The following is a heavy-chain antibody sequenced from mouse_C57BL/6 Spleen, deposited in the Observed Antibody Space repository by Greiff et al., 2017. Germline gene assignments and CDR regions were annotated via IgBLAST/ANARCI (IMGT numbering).Heavy chain of an antibody. CDR2: IDPSDSYT. D-gene: IGHD2-4*01. CDR1: GYTFTSYW. Sequence: VQLQQPGAELVRPGTSVKLSCKASGYTFTSYWMHWVKQRPGQGLEWIGVIDPSDSYTNYNQKFKGKATLTVDTSSSTAYMQLSSLTSEDSAVYYCAAYDYLFDYWGQGTTLTVSS. J-gene: IGHJ2*01. V-gene: IGHV1-59*01. CDR3: AAYDYLFDY.